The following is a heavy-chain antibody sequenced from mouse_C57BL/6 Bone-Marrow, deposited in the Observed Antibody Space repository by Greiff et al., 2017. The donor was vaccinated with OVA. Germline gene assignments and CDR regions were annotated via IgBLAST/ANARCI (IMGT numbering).Heavy chain of an antibody. CDR3: ATPYGNYEGYYAMDY. V-gene: IGHV1-74*01. J-gene: IGHJ4*01. Sequence: VQLQQPGAELVKPGASVKVSCKASGYTFTSYWMHWVKQRPGQGLEWIGRIHPSDSDTNYNQKFKGKATLTVDKSSSTAYMQRSSLTSEDSAVYYCATPYGNYEGYYAMDYWGQGTSVTVSS. CDR2: IHPSDSDT. D-gene: IGHD2-1*01. CDR1: GYTFTSYW.